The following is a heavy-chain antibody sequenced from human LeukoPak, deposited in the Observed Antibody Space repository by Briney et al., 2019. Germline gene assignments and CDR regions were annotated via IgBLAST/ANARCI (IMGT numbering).Heavy chain of an antibody. CDR2: ISSSGSHI. J-gene: IGHJ6*02. CDR1: GFAFNNHG. D-gene: IGHD2-2*01. CDR3: AREAQPYDYYYVRDV. V-gene: IGHV3-21*01. Sequence: GGSLRLSCAVSGFAFNNHGMIWVRQAPGKGLEWVSSISSSGSHIYYADSVKGRFTISRDNAKTSLYLQKNSLRAEDTAVYYWAREAQPYDYYYVRDVGGPGTTVTVS.